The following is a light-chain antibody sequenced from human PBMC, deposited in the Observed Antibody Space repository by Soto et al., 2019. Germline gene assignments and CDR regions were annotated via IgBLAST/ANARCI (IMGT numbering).Light chain of an antibody. Sequence: QSVLTQPPSASGTPGQRVTISCSGSSSNIGSNTVNGYQQLPGTAPKLRIYTNNQRPSGVPDRFSGSKSGTSASLAVSGLQSEDEADHYCASWDDSLRGVVFGGGTKLTVL. CDR1: SSNIGSNT. J-gene: IGLJ3*02. V-gene: IGLV1-44*01. CDR2: TNN. CDR3: ASWDDSLRGVV.